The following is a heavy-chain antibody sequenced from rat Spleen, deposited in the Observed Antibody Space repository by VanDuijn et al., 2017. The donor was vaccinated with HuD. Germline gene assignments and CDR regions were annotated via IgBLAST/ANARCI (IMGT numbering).Heavy chain of an antibody. Sequence: EVQLVESGGGLVQPGRSLKLSCAASGFIFNNYDMAWVRQTPTKGLEWVASISPSGGGTYYRDSVKGRFTVSRDNAKSTLYLQMDSLRSEDTATYYCATGFITTSDNWGQGVMVTCSS. V-gene: IGHV5-19*01. J-gene: IGHJ2*01. D-gene: IGHD1-10*01. CDR1: GFIFNNYD. CDR2: ISPSGGGT. CDR3: ATGFITTSDN.